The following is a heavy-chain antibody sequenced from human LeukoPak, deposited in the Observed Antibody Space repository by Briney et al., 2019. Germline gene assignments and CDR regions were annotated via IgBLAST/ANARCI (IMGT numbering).Heavy chain of an antibody. J-gene: IGHJ4*02. CDR3: AKVLYPRTRNKAFDY. V-gene: IGHV3-9*01. CDR2: ISWNSGSI. Sequence: GGSLRLSCAASGFTFDDYAMHWVRQAPGKGLEWVSGISWNSGSIGYADSVKGRFTISRDNAKNSLYLQMNSLRAEDTALYYCAKVLYPRTRNKAFDYWGQGTLVTVSS. D-gene: IGHD1/OR15-1a*01. CDR1: GFTFDDYA.